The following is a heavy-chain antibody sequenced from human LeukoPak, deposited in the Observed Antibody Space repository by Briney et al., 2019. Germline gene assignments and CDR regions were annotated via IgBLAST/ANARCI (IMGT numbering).Heavy chain of an antibody. CDR1: GFTLSSYA. CDR2: ICANDGST. Sequence: GGSLRLSCAASGFTLSSYAMTWVRRAPGRGLEWVSAICANDGSTYYADSVKGRFTISRDNSKNTLYLQMNSLRAEDTALYYCAKGLGGSCYSALDYRGQGTLVTVSS. V-gene: IGHV3-23*01. D-gene: IGHD2-15*01. J-gene: IGHJ4*02. CDR3: AKGLGGSCYSALDY.